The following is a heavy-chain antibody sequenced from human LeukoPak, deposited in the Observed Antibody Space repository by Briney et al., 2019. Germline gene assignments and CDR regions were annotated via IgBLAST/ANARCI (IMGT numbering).Heavy chain of an antibody. V-gene: IGHV3-21*01. D-gene: IGHD1-26*01. CDR2: ISSSSSYI. CDR1: GFTFSSYS. J-gene: IGHJ4*02. CDR3: ARVANLGAGSFDH. Sequence: PGGSLRLSCVASGFTFSSYSMNWVRQAPGKGLEWVSCISSSSSYIYYADSVKGRFTISRDNAKNSLYLQMNSLRAEDTAVYYCARVANLGAGSFDHWGQGTLVTVSS.